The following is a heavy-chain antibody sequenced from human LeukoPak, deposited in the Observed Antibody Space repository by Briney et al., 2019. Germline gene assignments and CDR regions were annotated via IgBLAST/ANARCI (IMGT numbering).Heavy chain of an antibody. J-gene: IGHJ4*02. CDR1: GFAFDIFW. D-gene: IGHD5-24*01. CDR2: IKQDGSEK. V-gene: IGHV3-7*03. Sequence: GGSLRLSCAASGFAFDIFWMSWVRQAPGKGLEWVANIKQDGSEKYYVDSVKGRFTISRDNAKSALYLQMHTLRAEDTAVYYCASTDGSNAYWGQGTLVTVSA. CDR3: ASTDGSNAY.